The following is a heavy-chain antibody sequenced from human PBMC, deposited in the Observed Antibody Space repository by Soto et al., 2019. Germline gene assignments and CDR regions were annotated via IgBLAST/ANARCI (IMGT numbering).Heavy chain of an antibody. J-gene: IGHJ4*02. CDR3: TLQGNYSKGGYFDY. V-gene: IGHV3-15*01. D-gene: IGHD4-4*01. CDR2: IKSKADGGTT. Sequence: EVQLVESGGGLVKPGGSLRLSCAASGFTFSNAWMSWVRQAPGKGLEWVGRIKSKADGGTTDYAVPVKGRFTISRDDSKNTLYLQMNSLKTEDTAVYYCTLQGNYSKGGYFDYWGQGTLVTVSS. CDR1: GFTFSNAW.